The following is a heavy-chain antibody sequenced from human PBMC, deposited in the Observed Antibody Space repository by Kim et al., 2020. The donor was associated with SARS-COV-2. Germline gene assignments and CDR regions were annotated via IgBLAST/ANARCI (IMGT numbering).Heavy chain of an antibody. J-gene: IGHJ4*02. D-gene: IGHD1-26*01. Sequence: TYSPSFQGQVTMSADKSITTAYLQWSSLKASDTAMYYCARRGISGNFFDYWGQGTLVTVSS. CDR3: ARRGISGNFFDY. V-gene: IGHV5-51*01.